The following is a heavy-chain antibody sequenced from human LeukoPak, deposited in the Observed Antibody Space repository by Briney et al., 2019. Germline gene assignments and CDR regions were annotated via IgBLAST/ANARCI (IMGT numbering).Heavy chain of an antibody. J-gene: IGHJ6*03. Sequence: SETLSLTCTVSGGSISSSSHYWGWIRQPPGKGLEWIGSIYYSGSTYYNPSLKSRVTISVDTSKNQFSLKLSSVTAADTAVYCCVRVSAYYYYMDVWGKGTTVTVSS. CDR3: VRVSAYYYYMDV. CDR2: IYYSGST. V-gene: IGHV4-39*07. CDR1: GGSISSSSHY.